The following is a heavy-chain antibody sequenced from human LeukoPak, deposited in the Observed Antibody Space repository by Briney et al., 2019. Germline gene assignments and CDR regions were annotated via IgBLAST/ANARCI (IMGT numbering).Heavy chain of an antibody. CDR3: ARQRNYSYYYYGMDV. CDR1: GYTFTTYL. D-gene: IGHD1-7*01. V-gene: IGHV5-51*01. Sequence: GESLNISCKASGYTFTTYLIGWVRQMPGKGLEWMGIIYPGDSDTRYSPSFQGQVTISADKSISTAYLQWSSLKASDTAMYYCARQRNYSYYYYGMDVWGQGTTVTVSS. J-gene: IGHJ6*02. CDR2: IYPGDSDT.